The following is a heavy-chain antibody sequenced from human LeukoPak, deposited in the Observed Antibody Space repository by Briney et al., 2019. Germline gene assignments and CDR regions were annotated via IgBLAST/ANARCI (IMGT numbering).Heavy chain of an antibody. J-gene: IGHJ4*02. V-gene: IGHV3-49*04. CDR2: IRSKAYGGTT. CDR1: GFTFGDYA. Sequence: GGSLRLSCTASGFTFGDYAMSWVRQAPGKGLEWVGFIRSKAYGGTTEYAASVKGRFTISRDDSKSIAYLQMNSLKTEDTAVYYCTRDERWLHYWGQGTLVTVSS. CDR3: TRDERWLHY. D-gene: IGHD5-24*01.